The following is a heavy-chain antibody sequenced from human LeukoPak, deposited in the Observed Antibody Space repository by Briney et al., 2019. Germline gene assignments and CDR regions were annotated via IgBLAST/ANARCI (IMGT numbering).Heavy chain of an antibody. CDR2: INPSGGST. D-gene: IGHD2/OR15-2a*01. Sequence: ASVKVSCKASGYTFSDYYMHWVRQAPGQGLEWMGVINPSGGSTRYAQKFQGRVTMTRDMSTSTVVMELSSLRSEDTAVSYCARAGCSSTTNCDENNWFDPWGQGTLVIVSS. J-gene: IGHJ5*02. CDR1: GYTFSDYY. CDR3: ARAGCSSTTNCDENNWFDP. V-gene: IGHV1-46*01.